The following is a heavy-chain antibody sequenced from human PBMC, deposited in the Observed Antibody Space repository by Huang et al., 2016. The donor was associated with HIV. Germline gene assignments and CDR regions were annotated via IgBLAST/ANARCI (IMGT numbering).Heavy chain of an antibody. V-gene: IGHV3-74*01. Sequence: EVQLVESGGGLVQPGGSLRLSCAASGFSISSYWMHWVRQAPWKGLVGVSRINSDGSSTSYADAVKGRVTISRDNAKNTLYLQMNSLRAEDTAVYYCARDPRIQSWLNFFDYWGQGTLVSVSS. D-gene: IGHD3-22*01. CDR2: INSDGSST. CDR1: GFSISSYW. CDR3: ARDPRIQSWLNFFDY. J-gene: IGHJ4*02.